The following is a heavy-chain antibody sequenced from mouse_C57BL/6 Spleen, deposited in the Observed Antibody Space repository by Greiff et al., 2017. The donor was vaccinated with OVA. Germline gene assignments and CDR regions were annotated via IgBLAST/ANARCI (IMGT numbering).Heavy chain of an antibody. J-gene: IGHJ4*01. CDR3: ARGGWDYAMDY. D-gene: IGHD2-3*01. V-gene: IGHV1-61*01. CDR2: IYPSDSET. CDR1: GYTFTSYW. Sequence: QVQLQQPGAELVRPGSSVKLSCKASGYTFTSYWMEWVKQRPGQGLEWIGNIYPSDSETHYNQKFKDKATLTVDKSSSTAYMQLSSLTSEDSAVYYCARGGWDYAMDYWGQGTSVTVAS.